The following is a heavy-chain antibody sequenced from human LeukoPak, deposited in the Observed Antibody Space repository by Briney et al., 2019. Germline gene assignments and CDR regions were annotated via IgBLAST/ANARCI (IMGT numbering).Heavy chain of an antibody. V-gene: IGHV3-30*02. D-gene: IGHD3-9*01. CDR3: AKGIYDILTGYYYFDY. Sequence: GGSLRLSCAASGFTFSSYGMHWVRQAPGKGLEWVAFIRYDGSNKYYADSVKGRFTISRDNSKNTLYLQMNSLRAEDTAVYYCAKGIYDILTGYYYFDYXXXGTLVTVSS. J-gene: IGHJ4*02. CDR2: IRYDGSNK. CDR1: GFTFSSYG.